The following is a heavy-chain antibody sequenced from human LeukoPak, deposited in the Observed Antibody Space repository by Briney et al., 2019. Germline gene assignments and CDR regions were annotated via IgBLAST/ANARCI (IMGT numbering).Heavy chain of an antibody. CDR3: ARGPSITMIVVVIPGAFDI. CDR1: GGSFSGYY. Sequence: SETLSLTCAVYGGSFSGYYWSWIRQPPGKGLEWIGEINHSGSTNYNPSLKSRVTISVDTSKNQFSLKLSSVTAADTAVYYCARGPSITMIVVVIPGAFDIWGQGTMVTVSS. J-gene: IGHJ3*02. CDR2: INHSGST. V-gene: IGHV4-34*01. D-gene: IGHD3-22*01.